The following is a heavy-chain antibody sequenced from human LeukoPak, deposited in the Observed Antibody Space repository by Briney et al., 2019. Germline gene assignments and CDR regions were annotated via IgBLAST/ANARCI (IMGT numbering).Heavy chain of an antibody. CDR1: DASISDYH. CDR3: ARHWEYYFDY. J-gene: IGHJ4*02. D-gene: IGHD1-26*01. V-gene: IGHV4-59*08. Sequence: PSETLSLTYTVSDASISDYHWAWIQQPPGKRLEWIGYIFNTGDTNYNPSLKSRATISVHTSKNQFSLKLSSVTAADTAVYYCARHWEYYFDYWGQGTPVTVSS. CDR2: IFNTGDT.